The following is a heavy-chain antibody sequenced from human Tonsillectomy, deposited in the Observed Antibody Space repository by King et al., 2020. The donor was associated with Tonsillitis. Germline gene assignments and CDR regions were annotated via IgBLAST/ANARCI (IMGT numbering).Heavy chain of an antibody. CDR2: INPSGGTT. D-gene: IGHD2-2*01. J-gene: IGHJ5*02. V-gene: IGHV1-46*01. Sequence: VQLVESGAEVKKPGASVKVSCKASGYTFTSYYMHWVRQAPGQGLEWMGMINPSGGTTSYAQKFQGRVTMTRDTSTNTVYMELSSLRSEDTVVYYCATYRPRSRASCYGGSLFDPWGQGTLVTVCS. CDR1: GYTFTSYY. CDR3: ATYRPRSRASCYGGSLFDP.